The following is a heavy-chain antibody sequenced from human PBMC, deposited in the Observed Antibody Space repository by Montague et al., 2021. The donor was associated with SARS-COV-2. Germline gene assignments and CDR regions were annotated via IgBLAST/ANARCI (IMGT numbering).Heavy chain of an antibody. V-gene: IGHV4-34*01. D-gene: IGHD2-2*01. J-gene: IGHJ3*01. CDR3: AIEREGVRAARTVVAFDL. CDR1: GGSFSVYY. CDR2: INHSGSA. Sequence: SETLSLTCTVSGGSFSVYYWSWLRQSPRSGLEWIAGINHSGSANYNPSLKSRVSISVDTSKNQFTLKLTSVTAADTAMYYCAIEREGVRAARTVVAFDLWGQGTMVTVSS.